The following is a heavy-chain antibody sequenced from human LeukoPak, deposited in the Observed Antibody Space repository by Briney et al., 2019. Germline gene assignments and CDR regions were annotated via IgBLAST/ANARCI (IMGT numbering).Heavy chain of an antibody. CDR3: ARHYGSGSYWWFDY. J-gene: IGHJ4*02. D-gene: IGHD3-10*01. CDR1: GGTFSSYA. Sequence: SVKVSCKASGGTFSSYAISWVRQAPGQGLEWMGGIIPIFGTANYAQKFQGRVTITADKSTSTAYMELSSLRSEDTAVYYCARHYGSGSYWWFDYWGQGTLVTVFS. V-gene: IGHV1-69*06. CDR2: IIPIFGTA.